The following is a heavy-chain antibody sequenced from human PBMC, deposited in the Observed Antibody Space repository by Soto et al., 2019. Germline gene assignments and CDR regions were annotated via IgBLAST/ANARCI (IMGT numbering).Heavy chain of an antibody. J-gene: IGHJ3*02. Sequence: QVQLQESGPGLVKPSETLSLTCTVSGGSISSYYWSWIRQPPGKGLEWIGYIYYSGSTNYNPSLRSRITISVDPSMNQFSLKLSSVTAADTAVYYCARDAYYYDSSGYYYGAFDIWGQGTMVTVSS. V-gene: IGHV4-59*01. CDR3: ARDAYYYDSSGYYYGAFDI. D-gene: IGHD3-22*01. CDR1: GGSISSYY. CDR2: IYYSGST.